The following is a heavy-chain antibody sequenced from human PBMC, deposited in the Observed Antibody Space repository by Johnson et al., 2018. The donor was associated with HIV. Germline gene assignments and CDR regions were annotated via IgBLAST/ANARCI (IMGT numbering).Heavy chain of an antibody. V-gene: IGHV3-20*04. CDR2: INWNGPST. CDR1: GFTFSSYA. D-gene: IGHD2-15*01. CDR3: ARVTGFCSGGRCCDACDN. J-gene: IGHJ3*02. Sequence: VQLVESGGGVVQPGRSLRLSCAASGFTFSSYAMHWVRRAPGRGLEWVSYINWNGPSTGYADSVKGRFTISRDNAKDSLYLQMNSLSAEDTALYYCARVTGFCSGGRCCDACDNWGQGTMVTVSA.